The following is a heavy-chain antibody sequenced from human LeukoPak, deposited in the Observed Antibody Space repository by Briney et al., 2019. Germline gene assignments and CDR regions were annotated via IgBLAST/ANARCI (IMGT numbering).Heavy chain of an antibody. Sequence: GGSLRLSCAASGFTFSSYSMNWVRQAPGKGLEWVSSISSSSSYIYYADSVKGRFTISRDNAKNSLYLQMDSLRAEDTAVYYCVRVLGAYSNIYGPDFDYWGQGTLVTVSS. CDR2: ISSSSSYI. CDR3: VRVLGAYSNIYGPDFDY. J-gene: IGHJ4*02. V-gene: IGHV3-21*01. CDR1: GFTFSSYS. D-gene: IGHD3-16*01.